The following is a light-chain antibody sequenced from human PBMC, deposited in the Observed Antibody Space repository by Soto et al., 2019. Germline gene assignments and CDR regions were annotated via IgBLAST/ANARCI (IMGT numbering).Light chain of an antibody. Sequence: DITMTQSPSSLSASVGDSVTLTCQASEDVSDYVNWYQQKPGRAPKLLIYDASKLETGVPSRFSGSGSGTDFTFTLRDLQPEDFATYYCQLYKNVILTFGGGTRVDI. V-gene: IGKV1-33*01. CDR2: DAS. CDR3: QLYKNVILT. J-gene: IGKJ4*01. CDR1: EDVSDY.